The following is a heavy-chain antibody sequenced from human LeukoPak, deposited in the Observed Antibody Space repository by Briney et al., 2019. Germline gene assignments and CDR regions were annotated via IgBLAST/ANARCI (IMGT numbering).Heavy chain of an antibody. CDR2: ISSSGSTI. J-gene: IGHJ4*02. CDR3: TTGVVATFPPDRETPFDY. V-gene: IGHV3-11*01. Sequence: GGSLRLSCAASGFTFSDYYMSWIRQAPGKGLEWVSYISSSGSTIYYADSVKGRFTISRDNAKNSLYLQMNSLRAEDTAVYYCTTGVVATFPPDRETPFDYWGQGTLVTVSS. D-gene: IGHD2-21*01. CDR1: GFTFSDYY.